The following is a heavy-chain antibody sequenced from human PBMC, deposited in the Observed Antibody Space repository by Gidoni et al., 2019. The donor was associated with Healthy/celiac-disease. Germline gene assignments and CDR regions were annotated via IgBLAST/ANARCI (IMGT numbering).Heavy chain of an antibody. CDR3: ARAIIKGFGELLDAFDI. V-gene: IGHV4-31*03. Sequence: QVQLQESGPGLVKPSQTLSLTCTVSGGSISSGGYYWSWLRQHPGKGLEWIGYIYYSGSTYYNPSLKSRVTISVDTSKNQFSLKLSSVTAADTAVYYCARAIIKGFGELLDAFDIWGQGTMVTVSS. J-gene: IGHJ3*02. D-gene: IGHD3-10*01. CDR2: IYYSGST. CDR1: GGSISSGGYY.